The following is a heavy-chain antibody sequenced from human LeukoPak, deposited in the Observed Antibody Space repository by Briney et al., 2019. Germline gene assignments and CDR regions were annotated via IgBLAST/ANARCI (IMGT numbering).Heavy chain of an antibody. Sequence: PSETLSLTCTVSGGSINSDYWGWIRQPPEKTLEWIGFVYYSGSTDYNPSLKSRVTISVDTSKNQFSLKLNSVTAADTAVYYCARDRVATTYYYYYMDVWGKGTTVTVSS. CDR1: GGSINSDY. J-gene: IGHJ6*03. CDR2: VYYSGST. CDR3: ARDRVATTYYYYYMDV. V-gene: IGHV4-59*01. D-gene: IGHD5-12*01.